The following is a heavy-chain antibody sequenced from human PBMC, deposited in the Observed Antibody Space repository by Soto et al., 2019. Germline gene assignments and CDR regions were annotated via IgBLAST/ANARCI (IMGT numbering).Heavy chain of an antibody. CDR3: ARDRGSSSWYAPFDY. Sequence: SETLSLTCTVSGGSISSYYWSWIRQPPGKGLEWIGYIYYSGSTNYNPSLKSRVTISVDTSKNQFSLKLSSVTAADTAVYYCARDRGSSSWYAPFDYWGQGTLVTVSS. V-gene: IGHV4-59*01. CDR2: IYYSGST. CDR1: GGSISSYY. J-gene: IGHJ4*02. D-gene: IGHD6-13*01.